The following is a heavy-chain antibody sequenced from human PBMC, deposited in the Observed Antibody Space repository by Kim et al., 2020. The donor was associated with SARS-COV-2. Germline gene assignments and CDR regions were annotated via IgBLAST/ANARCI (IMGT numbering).Heavy chain of an antibody. D-gene: IGHD6-19*01. CDR3: TSVSGWPDY. CDR2: IRNKANNYAT. J-gene: IGHJ4*02. V-gene: IGHV3-73*01. CDR1: GFTFSGSA. Sequence: GGSLRLSCAASGFTFSGSAMHWVRQASGKGLEWVGRIRNKANNYATAYAASVKGRFTISRDDSKNTAYLQMNSLKTEDTAVYYCTSVSGWPDYWGQGTLVTVSS.